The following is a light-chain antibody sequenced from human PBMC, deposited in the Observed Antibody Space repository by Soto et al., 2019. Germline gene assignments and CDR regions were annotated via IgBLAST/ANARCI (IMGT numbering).Light chain of an antibody. CDR1: SSNIGSNT. CDR2: NNN. J-gene: IGLJ2*01. V-gene: IGLV1-44*01. Sequence: QSVLTQPPSASGTPGQRVTISCSGSSSNIGSNTVNWYQQLPGTAPKLLIYNNNQRPSGVPDRFSGSKSGTSASLAISGLQSDDEADYYCAAWDDSPNGPVFGGGTKLTVL. CDR3: AAWDDSPNGPV.